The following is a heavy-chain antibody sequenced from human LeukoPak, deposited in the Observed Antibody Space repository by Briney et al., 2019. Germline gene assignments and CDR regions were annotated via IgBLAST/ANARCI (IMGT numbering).Heavy chain of an antibody. D-gene: IGHD6-19*01. CDR3: ARDVGYSSFDY. J-gene: IGHJ4*02. V-gene: IGHV4-59*01. CDR2: IYYSGGT. Sequence: SETLSLTCTVSGGSISSYYWSWIRQPPGKGLEWIGYIYYSGGTNYNPSLKSRVTISVDTSKNQSSLKLSSVTAADTAVYYCARDVGYSSFDYWGQGTLVTVSS. CDR1: GGSISSYY.